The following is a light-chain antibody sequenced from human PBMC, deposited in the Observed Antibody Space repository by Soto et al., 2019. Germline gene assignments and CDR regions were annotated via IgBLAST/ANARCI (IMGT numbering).Light chain of an antibody. CDR1: ISDVGGYNT. J-gene: IGLJ1*01. V-gene: IGLV2-14*01. CDR3: SSYTTSISYV. CDR2: DVS. Sequence: QSALTQPASVSGSPGQSITISCTGTISDVGGYNTVSWYQQHPGKVPKLMIQDVSDRPSWVSDRFSGSKSGNTASLTISGLQAEDEADYYCSSYTTSISYVFGSGTKVTVL.